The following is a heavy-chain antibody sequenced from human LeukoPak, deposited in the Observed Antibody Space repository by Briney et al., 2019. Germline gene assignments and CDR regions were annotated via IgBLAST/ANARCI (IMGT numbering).Heavy chain of an antibody. Sequence: SETLSLTCTVSGGSISSGSYYGRWIRQPAGKGLEWIWRIYTSGSTNYNPSLKSRVTISVDTSKNQFSLKLSSVTAADTAVYYCARSTIGGRIDYWGQGTLVTVSS. D-gene: IGHD3-16*01. CDR3: ARSTIGGRIDY. CDR1: GGSISSGSYY. V-gene: IGHV4-61*02. CDR2: IYTSGST. J-gene: IGHJ4*02.